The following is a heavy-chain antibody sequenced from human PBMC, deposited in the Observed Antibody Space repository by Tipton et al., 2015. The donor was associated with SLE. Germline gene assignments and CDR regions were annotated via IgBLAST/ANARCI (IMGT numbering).Heavy chain of an antibody. J-gene: IGHJ4*02. CDR3: AREADCTNGVCRHPFDY. CDR2: IYTSGST. Sequence: TLSLTCTVSGGSISSGSYYWSWIRQPAGKGLEWIGRIYTSGSTNYNPSLKSRVTISVDTSKNQFSLKLSSVTAADTAVYYCAREADCTNGVCRHPFDYLGQGTLVTVSS. D-gene: IGHD2-8*01. CDR1: GGSISSGSYY. V-gene: IGHV4-61*02.